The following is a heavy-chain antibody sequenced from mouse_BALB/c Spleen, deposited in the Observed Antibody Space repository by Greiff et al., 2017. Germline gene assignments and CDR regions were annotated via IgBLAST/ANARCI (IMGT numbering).Heavy chain of an antibody. D-gene: IGHD1-1*01. CDR1: GFTFSSYG. CDR3: ARQGEITTVPWFAY. Sequence: EVHLVQSGGDLVKPGGSLKLSCAASGFTFSSYGMSWVRQTPDQRLEWVATISSGGSYTYYPDSVKGRFTISRDNAKNTLYLQMSSLKSEDTAMYYCARQGEITTVPWFAYWGQGTLGTVSA. V-gene: IGHV5-6*01. CDR2: ISSGGSYT. J-gene: IGHJ3*01.